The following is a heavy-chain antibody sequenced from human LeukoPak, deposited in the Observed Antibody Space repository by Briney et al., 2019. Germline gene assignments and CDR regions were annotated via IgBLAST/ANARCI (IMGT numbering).Heavy chain of an antibody. D-gene: IGHD5-12*01. J-gene: IGHJ4*02. CDR3: ARTAYSDYSLGF. V-gene: IGHV3-74*01. Sequence: GGSLRLSCAASGFTFSNYRMHWVRQASGKGLVWVSRISSDGSSTSYADSVKGRFTISRDNAKNTLYLQMNSLRAEDTAVYYCARTAYSDYSLGFWGQGTLVTVSS. CDR1: GFTFSNYR. CDR2: ISSDGSST.